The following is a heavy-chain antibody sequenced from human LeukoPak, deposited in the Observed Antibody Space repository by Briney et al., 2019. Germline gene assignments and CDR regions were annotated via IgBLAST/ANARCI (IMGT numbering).Heavy chain of an antibody. D-gene: IGHD3-22*01. CDR3: AKDFLGYYDRGNGFDY. J-gene: IGHJ4*02. Sequence: QAGGSLRVSCAAPGFTFSSYWMHWVRQAPGKGLGWVSRINSDGSSTSYADSVKGRFTISRDNSKNTLYLQMHRLRAEDTAVYYCAKDFLGYYDRGNGFDYWGQGTLVTVSS. V-gene: IGHV3-74*01. CDR1: GFTFSSYW. CDR2: INSDGSST.